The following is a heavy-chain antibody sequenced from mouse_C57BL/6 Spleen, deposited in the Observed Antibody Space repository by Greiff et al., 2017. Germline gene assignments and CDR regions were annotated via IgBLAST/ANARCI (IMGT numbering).Heavy chain of an antibody. V-gene: IGHV1-55*01. D-gene: IGHD2-4*01. Sequence: QVQLQQPGAELVKPGASVKMSCKASGYTFTSYWITWVKQRPGQGLEWIGDIYPGSGSTNYNEKFTSKATLTVDTSSSTAYMQLSSLTSEDSAVYDCARAAYYDYDDGDFDYWGQGTTLTVSS. J-gene: IGHJ2*01. CDR2: IYPGSGST. CDR3: ARAAYYDYDDGDFDY. CDR1: GYTFTSYW.